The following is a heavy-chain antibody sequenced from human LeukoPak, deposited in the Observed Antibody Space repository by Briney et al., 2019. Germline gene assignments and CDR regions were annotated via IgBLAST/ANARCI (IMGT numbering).Heavy chain of an antibody. CDR1: GFTFSSYW. D-gene: IGHD3-10*01. V-gene: IGHV3-7*01. J-gene: IGHJ4*02. Sequence: GGSLRLSCAASGFTFSSYWMSWVRQAPGKGLEWAANIKQDGSEKYYVDSVKGRFTISRDNAKSSLYLQMNSLRAEDTAVYYCARDLRAYGSGSNFDYWGQGTLVTVSS. CDR2: IKQDGSEK. CDR3: ARDLRAYGSGSNFDY.